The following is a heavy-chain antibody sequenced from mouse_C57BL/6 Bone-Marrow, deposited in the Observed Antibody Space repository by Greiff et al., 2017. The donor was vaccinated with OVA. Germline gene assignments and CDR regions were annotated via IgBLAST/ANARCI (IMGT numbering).Heavy chain of an antibody. CDR2: IDPSDSYT. Sequence: QVQLQQPGAELVMPGASVKLSCKASGYTFTSYWMHWVKQRPGQGLEWIGEIDPSDSYTNYNQKLKGKSTLTVDKSSSTAYMQLSSLTSEDSAVYYCARDGFTTVVSYYFDYWGQGTTLTVSS. CDR3: ARDGFTTVVSYYFDY. CDR1: GYTFTSYW. J-gene: IGHJ2*01. V-gene: IGHV1-69*01. D-gene: IGHD1-1*01.